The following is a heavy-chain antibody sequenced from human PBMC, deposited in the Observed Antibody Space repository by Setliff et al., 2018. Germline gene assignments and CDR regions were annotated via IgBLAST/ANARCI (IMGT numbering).Heavy chain of an antibody. J-gene: IGHJ4*02. CDR3: ARMSTSGPHYDY. D-gene: IGHD2-8*02. CDR1: GFTFTDYG. CDR2: IHAGSSNT. V-gene: IGHV1-3*01. Sequence: ASVKVSCKSSGFTFTDYGITWVRQVPGQGLEWMGWIHAGSSNTLYSQRFQDRITISRDTSATTVHMELSSLRSDDTAVYYCARMSTSGPHYDYWGQGTLVTVSS.